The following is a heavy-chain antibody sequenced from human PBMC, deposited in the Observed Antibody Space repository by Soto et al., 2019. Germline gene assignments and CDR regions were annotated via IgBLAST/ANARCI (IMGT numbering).Heavy chain of an antibody. CDR1: GFTFSIYT. Sequence: GGSLRLSCAASGFTFSIYTFHWVRQAPGKGLEWVAVVSNDGNNKHYADSVKGRFTLSRDDSKNTLYLQRNSLRAEDAAIYYCAKAAGESYPGSRAFDYWGQGNRVTVSS. V-gene: IGHV3-30-3*01. CDR2: VSNDGNNK. J-gene: IGHJ4*02. D-gene: IGHD3-10*01. CDR3: AKAAGESYPGSRAFDY.